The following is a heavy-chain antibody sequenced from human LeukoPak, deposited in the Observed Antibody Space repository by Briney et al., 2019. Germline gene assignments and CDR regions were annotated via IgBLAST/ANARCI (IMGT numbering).Heavy chain of an antibody. CDR2: IIPIFGTA. CDR3: AREGSWRRPNYYYYYMDV. D-gene: IGHD6-13*01. CDR1: GYTFSSYG. J-gene: IGHJ6*03. V-gene: IGHV1-69*06. Sequence: GASVKVSCKASGYTFSSYGISWVRQAPGQGLEWMGGIIPIFGTANYAQKFQGRVTITADKSTSTAYMELSSLRSEDTAVYYCAREGSWRRPNYYYYYMDVWGKGTTVTVSS.